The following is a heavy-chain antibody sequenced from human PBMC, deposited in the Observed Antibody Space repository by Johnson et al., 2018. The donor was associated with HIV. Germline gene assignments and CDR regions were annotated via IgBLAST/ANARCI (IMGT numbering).Heavy chain of an antibody. CDR3: AKDLEEGQQWLIGAFDI. Sequence: QVQLVESGGGLVQPGGSLRLSCAASGFTFSSYAMSWVRQAPGKGLEWVAFIRYDGSNKYYADSVKGRFTISRDNSKNTLYLQMKSLRAEDTAVYYCAKDLEEGQQWLIGAFDIWGQGTMVTVSS. D-gene: IGHD6-19*01. CDR2: IRYDGSNK. V-gene: IGHV3-30*02. CDR1: GFTFSSYA. J-gene: IGHJ3*02.